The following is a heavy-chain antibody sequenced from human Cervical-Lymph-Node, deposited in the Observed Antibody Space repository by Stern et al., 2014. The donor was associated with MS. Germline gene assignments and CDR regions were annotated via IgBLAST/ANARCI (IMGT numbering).Heavy chain of an antibody. J-gene: IGHJ4*02. Sequence: QVQLVQSGAEVKKPGASAKVSCKASGYTFTGYYIHWVRQAPGQGLEGKGWVIPNNGDTKYAQNFQGRVTMTRDTSISTAYMELSRLRSDDTAVYYCAKDGYNYWGQGTLVTVSS. D-gene: IGHD5-24*01. CDR2: VIPNNGDT. CDR1: GYTFTGYY. CDR3: AKDGYNY. V-gene: IGHV1-2*02.